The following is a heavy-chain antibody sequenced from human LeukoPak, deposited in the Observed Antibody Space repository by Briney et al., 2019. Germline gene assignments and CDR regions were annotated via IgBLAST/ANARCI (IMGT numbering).Heavy chain of an antibody. CDR2: IKSKTDGGTT. V-gene: IGHV3-15*01. Sequence: GGSLRLSCAASGFTFSNAWMSWVRQAPGKGLEWVGRIKSKTDGGTTDYAAPVKGRFTISRDDSKNTLYLQMNSLRAEDTAVYYCARYHLGSYFRDPFDHWGQGTLVTVSS. J-gene: IGHJ4*02. CDR3: ARYHLGSYFRDPFDH. CDR1: GFTFSNAW. D-gene: IGHD3-10*01.